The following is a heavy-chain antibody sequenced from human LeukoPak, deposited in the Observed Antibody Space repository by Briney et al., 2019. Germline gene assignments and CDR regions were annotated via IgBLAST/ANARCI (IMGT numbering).Heavy chain of an antibody. J-gene: IGHJ6*02. D-gene: IGHD6-19*01. CDR2: IIPILGIA. CDR3: ARDSQVYSSGWDVYYYYGMDV. CDR1: GYTFTGYY. Sequence: AASVKVSCKASGYTFTGYYMHWVRQAPGQGLEWMGRIIPILGIANYAQKFQGRVTITADKSTSTAYMELSSLRSEDTAVYYCARDSQVYSSGWDVYYYYGMDVWGQGTTVTVSS. V-gene: IGHV1-69*04.